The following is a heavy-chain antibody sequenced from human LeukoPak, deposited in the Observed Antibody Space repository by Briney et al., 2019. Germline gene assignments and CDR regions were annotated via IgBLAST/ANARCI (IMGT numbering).Heavy chain of an antibody. CDR2: INHSGST. CDR3: ASSGWSGVDY. D-gene: IGHD6-19*01. J-gene: IGHJ4*02. CDR1: GGSLSGYY. Sequence: PSETLSLTCAVYGGSLSGYYWSWIRQPPGKGLEWIGEINHSGSTNYNTSLKSRVTISVDTSKNQFSLKLSSVTAADTAVYYCASSGWSGVDYWGQGTLVTVSS. V-gene: IGHV4-34*01.